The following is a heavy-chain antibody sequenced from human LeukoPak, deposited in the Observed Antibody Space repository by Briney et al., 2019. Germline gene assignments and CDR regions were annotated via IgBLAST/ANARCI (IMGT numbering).Heavy chain of an antibody. CDR2: VNPNTGGT. CDR3: ARGVTTAVPYHHYGLDV. Sequence: ASVKVSCQASGYKFTDYYIYWVRQAPGQGPEWMGWVNPNTGGTSYAEKFRGRITSSRDKSTGTAYMALTSLTSDDTAVYYCARGVTTAVPYHHYGLDVWGPGTTVTVSS. CDR1: GYKFTDYY. D-gene: IGHD6-13*01. V-gene: IGHV1-2*02. J-gene: IGHJ6*02.